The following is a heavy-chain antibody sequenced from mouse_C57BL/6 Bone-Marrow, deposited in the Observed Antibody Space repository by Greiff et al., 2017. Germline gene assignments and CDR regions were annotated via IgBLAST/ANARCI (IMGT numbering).Heavy chain of an antibody. CDR3: ARSDGYDVRFAY. D-gene: IGHD2-2*01. CDR1: GYTFTSHW. V-gene: IGHV1-56*01. Sequence: VQLQQSGPELVRPGASVKISCKAPGYTFTSHWMQWVRPRPGQGLEWIGAIFPGSGSTYSNEKFKGKATLTVDTSSSTAYMQLSSLTSEDSAVYFCARSDGYDVRFAYWGQGTLVTVAA. CDR2: IFPGSGST. J-gene: IGHJ3*01.